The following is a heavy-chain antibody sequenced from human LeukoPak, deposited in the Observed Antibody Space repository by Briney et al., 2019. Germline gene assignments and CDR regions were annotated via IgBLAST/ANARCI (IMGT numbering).Heavy chain of an antibody. J-gene: IGHJ4*02. D-gene: IGHD5-18*01. Sequence: SETLSLTCAVYGGSFSGYYWSWIRQPPGKGLERIGEINHSGSTNYNPSLKSRVTISVDTSKNQFSLKLSSVTAADTAVYYCARKPWIQLWSFFDYWGQGTLVTVSS. CDR2: INHSGST. V-gene: IGHV4-34*01. CDR1: GGSFSGYY. CDR3: ARKPWIQLWSFFDY.